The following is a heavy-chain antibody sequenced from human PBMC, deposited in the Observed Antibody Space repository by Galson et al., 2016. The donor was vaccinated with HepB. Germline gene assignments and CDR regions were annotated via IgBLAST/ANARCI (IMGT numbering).Heavy chain of an antibody. Sequence: SLRLSCAASGFTFSSFRMHWVRQAPGKGPVWVARIDSDGTSTNYADFAKGRFTTSRDNTKNTLNLQMNGLTAEDTAVYYCARGIASSASPNWFDPWGQGTLVTVSS. CDR2: IDSDGTST. V-gene: IGHV3-74*01. CDR3: ARGIASSASPNWFDP. CDR1: GFTFSSFR. D-gene: IGHD3-22*01. J-gene: IGHJ5*02.